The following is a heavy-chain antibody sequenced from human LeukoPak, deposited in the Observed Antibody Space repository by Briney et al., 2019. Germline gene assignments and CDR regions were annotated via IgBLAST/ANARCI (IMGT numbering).Heavy chain of an antibody. CDR3: AKDYYDSSGYFRVLHVSDY. Sequence: GGSLRLSCAASGFIFSNYGMHWVRQAPGKGLEWVAFIRYDGSNKYHADSVKGRFTISRDNSKNTLYLQMSSLRAEDTAVYYCAKDYYDSSGYFRVLHVSDYRGQGTLVTVSS. CDR2: IRYDGSNK. V-gene: IGHV3-30*02. CDR1: GFIFSNYG. D-gene: IGHD3-22*01. J-gene: IGHJ4*02.